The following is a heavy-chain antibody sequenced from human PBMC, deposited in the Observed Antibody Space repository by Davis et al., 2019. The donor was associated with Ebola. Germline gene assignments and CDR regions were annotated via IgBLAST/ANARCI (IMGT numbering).Heavy chain of an antibody. Sequence: GESLKISCAASGFTFSEYAMSWVRQAPGKGLEWVSAISGSGGSTYYADSVKGRFTISRDNSTNTLYLQMNSLRAEDTAVYYCATPLLRYFDWFSYWGQGTLVTVSS. D-gene: IGHD3-9*01. V-gene: IGHV3-23*01. J-gene: IGHJ4*02. CDR1: GFTFSEYA. CDR3: ATPLLRYFDWFSY. CDR2: ISGSGGST.